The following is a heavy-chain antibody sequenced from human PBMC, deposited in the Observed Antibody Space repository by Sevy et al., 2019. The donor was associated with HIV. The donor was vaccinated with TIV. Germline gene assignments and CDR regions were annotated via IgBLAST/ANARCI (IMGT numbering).Heavy chain of an antibody. CDR3: ARDLPPSATTVAHFDH. J-gene: IGHJ4*02. CDR2: ISNSGTTI. V-gene: IGHV3-48*03. CDR1: GFTFSSYE. D-gene: IGHD4-17*01. Sequence: GGSLRLSCAASGFTFSSYEMNWVRQAPGKGLEWVSYISNSGTTISYSDYVRGSFAVPRDNARNSLYLQMNSLRGEDRAVYYGARDLPPSATTVAHFDHWGQGTLVTVSS.